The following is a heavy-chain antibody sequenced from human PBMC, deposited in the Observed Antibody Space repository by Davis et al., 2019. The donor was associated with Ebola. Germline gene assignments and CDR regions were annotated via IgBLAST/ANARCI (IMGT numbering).Heavy chain of an antibody. V-gene: IGHV3-74*01. Sequence: PGGSLRLSCAGSGFSFGSYWMHWVRQAPGKGLEWVSRINSDGRERHYADSVKGRFTVSRDDTMTTLYLQMDNVRAEDTAVYYCARALMRHYYFESWGLGTLVTVSS. CDR2: INSDGRER. D-gene: IGHD3-16*01. J-gene: IGHJ4*02. CDR1: GFSFGSYW. CDR3: ARALMRHYYFES.